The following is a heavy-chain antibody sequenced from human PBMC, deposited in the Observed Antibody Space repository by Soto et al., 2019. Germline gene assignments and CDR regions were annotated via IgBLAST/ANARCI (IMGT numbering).Heavy chain of an antibody. CDR3: ARDGPKAMVRGVKGDY. Sequence: QVQLVQSGAEVKKPGASVRVSCKASGFTFMRYGISWVRQAPGQGLEWMGWISVYNGNTNYGQKFLGRVTMTTDTSTNTAYIELRSLRSDDTAVYYCARDGPKAMVRGVKGDYWGQGTLVIVSS. D-gene: IGHD3-10*01. V-gene: IGHV1-18*01. CDR2: ISVYNGNT. J-gene: IGHJ4*02. CDR1: GFTFMRYG.